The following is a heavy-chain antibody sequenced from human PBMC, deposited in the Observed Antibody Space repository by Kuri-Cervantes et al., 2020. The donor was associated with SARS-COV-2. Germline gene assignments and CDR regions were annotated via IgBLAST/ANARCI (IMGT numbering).Heavy chain of an antibody. CDR3: AKFAERQLIYFQH. J-gene: IGHJ1*01. D-gene: IGHD3/OR15-3a*01. V-gene: IGHV3-23*01. Sequence: GGSLRLSCAGSGFTFSGFAMSWVRQVPGKGLEWVSSISGGGRTTYYADSVKGRFTISKDKLSDTLSLQMNSLRVEDTATYFCAKFAERQLIYFQHWGQGTVVTVSS. CDR1: GFTFSGFA. CDR2: ISGGGRTT.